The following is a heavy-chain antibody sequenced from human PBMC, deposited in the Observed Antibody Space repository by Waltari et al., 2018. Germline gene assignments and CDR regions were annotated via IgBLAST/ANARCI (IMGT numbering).Heavy chain of an antibody. D-gene: IGHD5-18*01. V-gene: IGHV3-74*01. CDR2: IDNDGGGT. CDR1: GFAFSSYG. J-gene: IGHJ4*02. Sequence: EVRLEESGGGLVQPGGSLRLSCAASGFAFSSYGMHWVRQAPGKGLVWVSRIDNDGGGTTYADSVMGRFTISRDNAKNTVYLEMNSLRAEDTAVYYCSRSPAGYSRSDYWGQGPWSPSPQ. CDR3: SRSPAGYSRSDY.